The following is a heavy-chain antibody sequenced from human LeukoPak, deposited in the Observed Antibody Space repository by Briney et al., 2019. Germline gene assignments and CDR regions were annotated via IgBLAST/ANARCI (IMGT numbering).Heavy chain of an antibody. V-gene: IGHV1-69*06. CDR1: GGTFSSYA. Sequence: SVKVSCKASGGTFSSYAISWVRQAPGQGLEWMGGIIPIFGTANYAQKFQGRVTITADKSTSTAYMELSSLRSEDTAVYYCARVVDTAMPHYFDSWGQGTLVTVSS. D-gene: IGHD5-18*01. J-gene: IGHJ4*02. CDR2: IIPIFGTA. CDR3: ARVVDTAMPHYFDS.